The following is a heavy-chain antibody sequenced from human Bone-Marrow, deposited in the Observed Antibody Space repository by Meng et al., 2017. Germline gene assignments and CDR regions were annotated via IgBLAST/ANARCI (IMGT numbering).Heavy chain of an antibody. Sequence: GGSLRLSCAASGFTFSSYGMHWVRQAPGKGLEWVAVIWYDGSNKYYADSVKSRFTISRDNSKNTIYLQMSSLRADDTAVYYCAKGAGRIASTGKRYFDYWGLGTLVTVSS. CDR3: AKGAGRIASTGKRYFDY. CDR2: IWYDGSNK. D-gene: IGHD6-13*01. CDR1: GFTFSSYG. V-gene: IGHV3-33*06. J-gene: IGHJ4*02.